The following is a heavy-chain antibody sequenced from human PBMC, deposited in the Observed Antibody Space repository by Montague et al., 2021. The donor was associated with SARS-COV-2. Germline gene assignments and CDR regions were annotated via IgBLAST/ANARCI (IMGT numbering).Heavy chain of an antibody. D-gene: IGHD3-10*01. V-gene: IGHV4-59*01. CDR3: ARGRFVDY. CDR1: GGSISTFY. Sequence: SETLSLTCTVSGGSISTFYWSWIRQPPGKGLEWIGNIFYSGSTSYNPSLKSRVTTSVDTSKNQFSLGLTSVTAADTAVYCCARGRFVDYWGQGTLVTVSS. CDR2: IFYSGST. J-gene: IGHJ4*02.